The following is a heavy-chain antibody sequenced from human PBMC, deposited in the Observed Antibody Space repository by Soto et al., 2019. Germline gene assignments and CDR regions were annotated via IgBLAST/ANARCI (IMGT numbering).Heavy chain of an antibody. CDR2: IVPSGGRT. V-gene: IGHV3-23*01. Sequence: PGGSLRLSCAASGFTFANYAMGWVRQAPGKGLEWVSSIVPSGGRTFYADSAKGRFTISRDNSNNTLYLQMRSLRAEDSAMYYCVKDLEVFSTIFDSWGQGTLVTVSS. CDR1: GFTFANYA. D-gene: IGHD1-26*01. J-gene: IGHJ4*02. CDR3: VKDLEVFSTIFDS.